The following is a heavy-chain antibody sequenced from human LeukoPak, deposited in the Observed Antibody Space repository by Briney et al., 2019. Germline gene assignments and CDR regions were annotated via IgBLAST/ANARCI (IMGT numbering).Heavy chain of an antibody. D-gene: IGHD3-22*01. V-gene: IGHV4-59*01. CDR1: GGSISSYY. J-gene: IGHJ6*02. Sequence: SETLSLTCTVSGGSISSYYWSWIRQPPGKGLEWIGYTYYSGSTNYNPSLKSRVTISVDTSKNQFSLNLSSVTAADTAVYYCARGKDYYDSSGHHYYYGMDVWGQGTTVTVSS. CDR2: TYYSGST. CDR3: ARGKDYYDSSGHHYYYGMDV.